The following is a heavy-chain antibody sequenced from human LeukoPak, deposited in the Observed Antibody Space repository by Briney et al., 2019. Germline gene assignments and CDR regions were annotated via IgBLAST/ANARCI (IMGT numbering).Heavy chain of an antibody. CDR1: GFTFSSYA. Sequence: PGGSLRLSCAASGFTFSSYAMSWVRQAPGKGLEWVSGISGSGGTTYYADSVKGRFTISRDNSKTTLYLQMNSLRAEDTAVYYCAKVIFAGHYDSTCYLDYWGQGTLVTVSS. CDR2: ISGSGGTT. D-gene: IGHD3-22*01. J-gene: IGHJ4*02. CDR3: AKVIFAGHYDSTCYLDY. V-gene: IGHV3-23*01.